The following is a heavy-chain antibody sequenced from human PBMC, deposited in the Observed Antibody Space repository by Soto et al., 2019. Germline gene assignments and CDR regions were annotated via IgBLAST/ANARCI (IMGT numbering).Heavy chain of an antibody. D-gene: IGHD3-22*01. V-gene: IGHV4-31*03. Sequence: PSETLSLTCTVSGGSISSGGYYWSWIRQHPGKGLEWIGYIYYSGSTYYNPSLKSRVTISVDTSKNQFSLKLSSVTAADTAVYYCARVGTYYYDSSSYYYVDPHIDYWGQGTLVTVSS. CDR2: IYYSGST. CDR3: ARVGTYYYDSSSYYYVDPHIDY. J-gene: IGHJ4*02. CDR1: GGSISSGGYY.